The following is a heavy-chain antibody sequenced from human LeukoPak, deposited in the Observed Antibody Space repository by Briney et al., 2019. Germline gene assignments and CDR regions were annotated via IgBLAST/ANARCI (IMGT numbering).Heavy chain of an antibody. CDR2: ISVYNGYT. J-gene: IGHJ4*02. Sequence: ASVKVSCKASGYTFTNYGISWVRQAPGQGLEWMGWISVYNGYTEYAQKLQGRVTMTTDTSTSTAYMELRSLRSDDTAVYYCAKNGSSYCDNWGQGTLVTASS. V-gene: IGHV1-18*01. CDR1: GYTFTNYG. D-gene: IGHD6-13*01. CDR3: AKNGSSYCDN.